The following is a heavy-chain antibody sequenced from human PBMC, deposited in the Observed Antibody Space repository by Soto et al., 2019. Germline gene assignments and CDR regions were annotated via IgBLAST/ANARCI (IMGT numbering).Heavy chain of an antibody. V-gene: IGHV1-69*12. D-gene: IGHD1-20*01. J-gene: IGHJ4*02. CDR1: GGIFSSNA. Sequence: QVLLVQSGAEVKKPGSSVKVSCKASGGIFSSNAISWVRQAPGQGLEWMGGIIPIFGTANYAQKFQGRVTITADESTITAYMELSSLRSEDTAVYYCASPRYNWNDGNYFDYWGQGTLVTVSS. CDR3: ASPRYNWNDGNYFDY. CDR2: IIPIFGTA.